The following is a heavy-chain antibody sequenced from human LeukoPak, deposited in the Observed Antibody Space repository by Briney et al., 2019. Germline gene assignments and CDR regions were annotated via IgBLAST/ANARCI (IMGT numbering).Heavy chain of an antibody. Sequence: GGSLRLSCAASGFTFDDYAMHWVRQAPGKGLEWVSGISWNSGSIGYADSVEGRFTISRDNAKNSLYLQVNSLRAEDMALYYCAKDEFVASDFTGAFDIWGQGTMVTVSS. V-gene: IGHV3-9*03. D-gene: IGHD2-8*02. CDR3: AKDEFVASDFTGAFDI. CDR1: GFTFDDYA. J-gene: IGHJ3*02. CDR2: ISWNSGSI.